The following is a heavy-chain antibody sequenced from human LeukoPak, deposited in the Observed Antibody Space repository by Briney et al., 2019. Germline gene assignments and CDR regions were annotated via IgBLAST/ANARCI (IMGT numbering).Heavy chain of an antibody. V-gene: IGHV3-30*18. Sequence: GGSLRLSCAASGFTFSSYGMHWVRQAPGKGLEWVAVISYDGSNKYYADPVKGRFTISRDNSKSTLYLQMNSLRAEDTAVYYCAKSSAYSSSGSWFDPWGQGTLVTVSS. D-gene: IGHD6-13*01. CDR3: AKSSAYSSSGSWFDP. CDR2: ISYDGSNK. CDR1: GFTFSSYG. J-gene: IGHJ5*02.